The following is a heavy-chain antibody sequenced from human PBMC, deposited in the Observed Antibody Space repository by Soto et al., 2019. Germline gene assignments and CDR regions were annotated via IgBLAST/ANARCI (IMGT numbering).Heavy chain of an antibody. CDR3: AKLSGRGTAMVTSLFDY. V-gene: IGHV3-23*01. Sequence: LRLSFAASGFTFSSYAMSWVRQAPGKGLEWVSAISGSGGSTYYADSVKGRFTISRDNSKNTLYLQMNSLRAEDTAVYYCAKLSGRGTAMVTSLFDYWGQGTLVTVSS. J-gene: IGHJ4*02. D-gene: IGHD5-18*01. CDR2: ISGSGGST. CDR1: GFTFSSYA.